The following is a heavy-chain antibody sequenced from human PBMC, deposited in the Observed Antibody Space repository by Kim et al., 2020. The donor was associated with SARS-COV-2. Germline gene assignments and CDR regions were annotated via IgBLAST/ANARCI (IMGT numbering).Heavy chain of an antibody. D-gene: IGHD2-2*01. CDR1: GGPFSGYY. CDR2: IFDSGIT. Sequence: SETLSLTCAVYGGPFSGYYWTWIRQPPGEGLEWVGEIFDSGITKYNPSLKSRLTISVDTSKNLFSLKLTSVTAADTAIYYCARHMRRAFDTWGQGPMVSVSS. J-gene: IGHJ3*02. CDR3: ARHMRRAFDT. V-gene: IGHV4-34*12.